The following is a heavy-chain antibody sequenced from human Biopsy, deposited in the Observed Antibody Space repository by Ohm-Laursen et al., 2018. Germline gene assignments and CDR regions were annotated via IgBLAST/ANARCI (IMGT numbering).Heavy chain of an antibody. CDR1: NSSISRGYY. CDR3: AKGDDLWSGHSNWFDP. J-gene: IGHJ5*02. CDR2: IHHSGNT. Sequence: SDTLSLTCAVSNSSISRGYYWVWIRQSPGRGLEWIGSIHHSGNTYYNPSLKRRVTISVDASKDQFSLKVNSLTAADTAVYYCAKGDDLWSGHSNWFDPWGQGTLVTVSS. V-gene: IGHV4-38-2*01. D-gene: IGHD3-3*01.